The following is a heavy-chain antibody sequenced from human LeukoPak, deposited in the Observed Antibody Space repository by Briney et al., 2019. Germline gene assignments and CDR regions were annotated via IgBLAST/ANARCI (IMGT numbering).Heavy chain of an antibody. CDR2: INHSGST. D-gene: IGHD2-8*02. J-gene: IGHJ4*02. CDR1: GFTFSSYW. CDR3: ARGSDGDIPADGVCQGIDY. Sequence: PGGSLRLSCAASGFTFSSYWMSWIRQPPGKGLEWIGEINHSGSTNYNPSLKSRVTISVDTSKNQFSLKLSSVTAADTAVYYCARGSDGDIPADGVCQGIDYWGQGTLVTVSS. V-gene: IGHV4-34*01.